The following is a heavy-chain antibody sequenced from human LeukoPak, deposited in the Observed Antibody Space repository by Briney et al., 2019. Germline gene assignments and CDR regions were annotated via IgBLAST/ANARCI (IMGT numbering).Heavy chain of an antibody. D-gene: IGHD1-26*01. CDR3: ARYSVEYGPWYPDY. CDR1: GGTFNTYA. CDR2: IFPIYGTT. V-gene: IGHV1-69*06. Sequence: ASVTVSFTAPGGTFNTYAFNWVRQAPGQGLEWMGQIFPIYGTTNYAQNFQGRVTITANKSTSTAYMELSSLTSDDTAVFYCARYSVEYGPWYPDYWGQGTQVTVSS. J-gene: IGHJ4*02.